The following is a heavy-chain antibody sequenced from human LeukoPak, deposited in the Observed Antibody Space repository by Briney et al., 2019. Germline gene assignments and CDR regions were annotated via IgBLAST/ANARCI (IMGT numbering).Heavy chain of an antibody. D-gene: IGHD3-22*01. Sequence: GGSLRLSCAASGFTFSSHSMNWVRQAPGKGLEWVSSISSSSSYIYYADSVKGRFTISRDNAKNSLYLQMNSLRAEDTAVYYCARDKWHYYDSSGYYFLDYWGQGTLVTVSS. V-gene: IGHV3-21*01. J-gene: IGHJ4*02. CDR2: ISSSSSYI. CDR1: GFTFSSHS. CDR3: ARDKWHYYDSSGYYFLDY.